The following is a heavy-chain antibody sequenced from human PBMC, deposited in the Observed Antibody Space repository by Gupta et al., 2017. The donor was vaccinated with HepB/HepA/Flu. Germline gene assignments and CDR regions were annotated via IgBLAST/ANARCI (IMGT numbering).Heavy chain of an antibody. CDR1: GGSFGNYY. Sequence: QLQQWGAGLLKPSETLSLTCAVYGGSFGNYYWTWIRQSPGKGLEWIGEINHSGGTNYNPSLKRRATISIDTSKNHFSLKLSSVTAADTAVYYCARGLGKLVVTTSPLWHSGMDVWGQGTTVTVSS. V-gene: IGHV4-34*01. J-gene: IGHJ6*02. D-gene: IGHD2-8*02. CDR2: INHSGGT. CDR3: ARGLGKLVVTTSPLWHSGMDV.